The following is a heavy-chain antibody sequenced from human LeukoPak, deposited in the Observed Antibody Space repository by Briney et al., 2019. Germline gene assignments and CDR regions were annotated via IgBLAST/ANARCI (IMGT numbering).Heavy chain of an antibody. V-gene: IGHV3-30*18. Sequence: GGSLRLSCAASGFTFSSYGMHWVRQAPGKGLEWVAVISYDGSNKYYADSVKGRFTISRDNSKNTLYLQMNSLRAEDTAVYYCAKEGDYYDSSGYLDLWGQGTLVTVSS. D-gene: IGHD3-22*01. CDR3: AKEGDYYDSSGYLDL. CDR1: GFTFSSYG. CDR2: ISYDGSNK. J-gene: IGHJ4*02.